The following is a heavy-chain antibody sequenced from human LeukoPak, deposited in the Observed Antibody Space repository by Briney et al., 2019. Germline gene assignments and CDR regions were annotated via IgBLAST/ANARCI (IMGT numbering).Heavy chain of an antibody. D-gene: IGHD1/OR15-1a*01. CDR3: ARDHDGEQPYYFDY. J-gene: IGHJ4*02. CDR1: GFTFSSYG. V-gene: IGHV3-30*02. Sequence: GGSLRLSCAASGFTFSSYGMHWVRQAPGKGLEWVAFIRYDGSNKYYADSVKGRFTISRDNSKNTLYLQMNSLRAEDTAVYYCARDHDGEQPYYFDYWGQGTLVTVSS. CDR2: IRYDGSNK.